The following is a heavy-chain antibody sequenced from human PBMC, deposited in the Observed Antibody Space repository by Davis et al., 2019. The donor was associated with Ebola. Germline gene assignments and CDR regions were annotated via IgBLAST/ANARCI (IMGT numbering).Heavy chain of an antibody. CDR3: ARDRDIDAFDI. J-gene: IGHJ3*02. CDR2: ISAYNGNT. CDR1: GYTFTSYG. D-gene: IGHD2-15*01. V-gene: IGHV1-18*01. Sequence: ASVKVSCKASGYTFTSYGISWVRQAPGQGLEWMGWISAYNGNTNYAQKLQGRVTMTTGTSASTAYMELSSLRSEDTAVYYCARDRDIDAFDIWGQGTMVTVSS.